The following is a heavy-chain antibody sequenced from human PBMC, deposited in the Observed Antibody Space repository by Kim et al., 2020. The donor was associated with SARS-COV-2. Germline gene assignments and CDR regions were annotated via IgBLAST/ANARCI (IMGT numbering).Heavy chain of an antibody. CDR1: GYSFTSYW. CDR3: ARLVRDYDFWSGSPEGGWFDP. Sequence: GASLQISCKGSGYSFTSYWIGWVRQMPGKGLEWMGIIYPGDSDTRYSPSFQGQVTISADKSISTAYLQWSSLKASDTAMYYCARLVRDYDFWSGSPEGGWFDPWGQGTLVTVSS. CDR2: IYPGDSDT. V-gene: IGHV5-51*01. J-gene: IGHJ5*02. D-gene: IGHD3-3*01.